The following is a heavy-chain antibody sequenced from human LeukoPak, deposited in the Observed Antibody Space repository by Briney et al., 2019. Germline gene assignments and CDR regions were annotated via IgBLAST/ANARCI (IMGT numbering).Heavy chain of an antibody. V-gene: IGHV4-59*01. CDR3: ARGRKYTSGYRVTELGSGYSDY. CDR2: IDHTGIT. Sequence: SETLSLTCTVSDDSITIYYWSWIRQPPGKGLEWIGYIDHTGITNYNPSLTSRVTISRDTSKNHFSLELSSATAADTAVYYCARGRKYTSGYRVTELGSGYSDYWGQGTLVTVSS. D-gene: IGHD5-18*01. J-gene: IGHJ4*02. CDR1: DDSITIYY.